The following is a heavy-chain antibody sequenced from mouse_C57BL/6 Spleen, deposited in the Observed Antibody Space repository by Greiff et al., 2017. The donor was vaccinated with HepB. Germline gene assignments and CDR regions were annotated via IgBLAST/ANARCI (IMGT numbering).Heavy chain of an antibody. CDR3: SRSPLYYGNSRNYFDY. CDR1: GYTFTDYY. Sequence: QVQLKESGAELVKPGASVKISCTASGYTFTDYYITWVKQRPGQGLEWIGKIGPGSGSTYYNEKLKGKATLTADNSSSTAYMQLSRLKSEDSAVYFCSRSPLYYGNSRNYFDYWGQGTTLTVSS. V-gene: IGHV1-77*01. J-gene: IGHJ2*01. D-gene: IGHD2-1*01. CDR2: IGPGSGST.